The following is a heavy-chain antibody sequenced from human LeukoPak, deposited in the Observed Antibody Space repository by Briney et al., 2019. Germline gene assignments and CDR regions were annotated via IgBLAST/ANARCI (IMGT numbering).Heavy chain of an antibody. CDR3: ARSHYDFWSGSLNWFDP. J-gene: IGHJ5*02. V-gene: IGHV1-46*01. CDR1: GYTFTSYY. Sequence: GASVKVSCKASGYTFTSYYMHWVRQAPGQGREWMGITNPSGGSTSYAQKFQGRVTMTRDTSTSTVYMGLSSLRSEDTAVYYCARSHYDFWSGSLNWFDPWGQGTLVTVSS. D-gene: IGHD3-3*01. CDR2: TNPSGGST.